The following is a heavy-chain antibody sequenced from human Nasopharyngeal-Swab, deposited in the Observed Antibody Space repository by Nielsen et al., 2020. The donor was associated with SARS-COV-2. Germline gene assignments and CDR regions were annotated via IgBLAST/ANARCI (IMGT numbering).Heavy chain of an antibody. CDR1: GFTFSNYN. D-gene: IGHD3-3*01. CDR3: ARDGLDYDFWSAYFMDV. J-gene: IGHJ6*02. V-gene: IGHV3-21*01. Sequence: GGSLRLSCAASGFTFSNYNMNWVRQAPGKGLEWVSSISSSSTYIYYADSVKGRFTISRDNTKNSPSLQMNSLRVEDTAVYYCARDGLDYDFWSAYFMDVWGQGTTVIVSS. CDR2: ISSSSTYI.